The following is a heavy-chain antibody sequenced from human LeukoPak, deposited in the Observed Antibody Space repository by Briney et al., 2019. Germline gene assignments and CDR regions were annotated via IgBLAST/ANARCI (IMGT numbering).Heavy chain of an antibody. CDR3: ASRSSWLGLPYYYGMDV. V-gene: IGHV1-69*13. Sequence: SVKVSCKASGGTFSSYAISWVRQAPGQGLEWMGGIIPIFGTTNYAQKFQGRVTITADESTSTAYMELSSLRSEDTAVYYCASRSSWLGLPYYYGMDVWGQGTTVTVSS. CDR2: IIPIFGTT. J-gene: IGHJ6*02. D-gene: IGHD6-13*01. CDR1: GGTFSSYA.